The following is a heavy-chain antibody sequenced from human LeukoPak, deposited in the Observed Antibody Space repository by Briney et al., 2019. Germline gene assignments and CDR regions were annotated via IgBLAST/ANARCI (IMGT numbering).Heavy chain of an antibody. CDR2: ISSRGSTI. Sequence: GGSRRLSCAASGFTSSDYYIGWVRHAPVKGGEWGSYISSRGSTIYYADSVKGRFTISRDNAKNSLYLQMNSLRAEDTAVYYCARGTYSYYTDVWGKGTTVTVSS. V-gene: IGHV3-11*01. J-gene: IGHJ6*03. CDR1: GFTSSDYY. CDR3: ARGTYSYYTDV.